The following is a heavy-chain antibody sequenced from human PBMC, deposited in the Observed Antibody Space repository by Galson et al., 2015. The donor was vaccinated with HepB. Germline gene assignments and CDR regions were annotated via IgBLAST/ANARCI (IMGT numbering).Heavy chain of an antibody. CDR2: ISSSSSYI. Sequence: SLRLSCAASGFTFSSYSMNWVRQAPGKGLEWVSSISSSSSYIYYADSVKGRFTISRDNAKNSLYLQMNSLRAEDTAVYYCARGLLMTTDARLTDYFDYWGQGTLVTVSS. V-gene: IGHV3-21*01. CDR1: GFTFSSYS. CDR3: ARGLLMTTDARLTDYFDY. J-gene: IGHJ4*02. D-gene: IGHD4-17*01.